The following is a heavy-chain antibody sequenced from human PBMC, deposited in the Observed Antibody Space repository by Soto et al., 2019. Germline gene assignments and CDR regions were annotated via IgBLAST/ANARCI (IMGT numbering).Heavy chain of an antibody. D-gene: IGHD3-16*02. CDR3: ARARLRVGELSLGYGAFDI. V-gene: IGHV1-69*05. CDR2: IIPIFGTA. Sequence: SVKVSCKASGGTFSSYAISWVRQAPGQGLEWMGGIIPIFGTANYAQKFQGRVTITTDASTSTAYMELRSLRSDDTAVYYCARARLRVGELSLGYGAFDIWGQGTMVTVSS. CDR1: GGTFSSYA. J-gene: IGHJ3*02.